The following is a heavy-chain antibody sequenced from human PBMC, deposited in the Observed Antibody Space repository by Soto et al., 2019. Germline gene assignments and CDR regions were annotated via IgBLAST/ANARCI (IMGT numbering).Heavy chain of an antibody. V-gene: IGHV1-18*01. CDR2: ISAYNGNT. D-gene: IGHD5-12*01. J-gene: IGHJ3*02. CDR1: GYTFTSYG. Sequence: ASVKVSCKASGYTFTSYGISWVRQAPGQGLEWMGWISAYNGNTNYAQKLQGRVTMTTDTSTSTAYMELRSLRSDDTAVYYCARDSGYDSSDAFDIWGQGTMVTVSS. CDR3: ARDSGYDSSDAFDI.